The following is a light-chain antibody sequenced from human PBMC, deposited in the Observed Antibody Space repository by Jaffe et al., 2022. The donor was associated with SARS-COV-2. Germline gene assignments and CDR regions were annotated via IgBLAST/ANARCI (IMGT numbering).Light chain of an antibody. Sequence: QSVLTQPPSVSGAPGQRVTISCTGSGSNIGAGYDVHWYQQLPGTAPKLIIYGNSNRPSGVPDRFSASKSGTSASLAIIGLQAEDEADYYCQSYDSSLSGSVFGGGTKLTVL. J-gene: IGLJ3*02. CDR1: GSNIGAGYD. V-gene: IGLV1-40*01. CDR3: QSYDSSLSGSV. CDR2: GNS.